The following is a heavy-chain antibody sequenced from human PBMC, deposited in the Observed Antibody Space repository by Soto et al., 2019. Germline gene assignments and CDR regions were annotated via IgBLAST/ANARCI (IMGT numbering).Heavy chain of an antibody. J-gene: IGHJ4*02. D-gene: IGHD3-3*01. Sequence: QVQLVQSGAEVKKPGSSVKVSCKTSGGTFRSYAVSWVRQAPGQGLEWMGGIIPILETANYAQKFQGKVTITVDESSSTAYMESSSLRSEETDVYFGAVGGRSSWFSDYWGQGTVVTVSA. CDR3: AVGGRSSWFSDY. CDR1: GGTFRSYA. CDR2: IIPILETA. V-gene: IGHV1-69*01.